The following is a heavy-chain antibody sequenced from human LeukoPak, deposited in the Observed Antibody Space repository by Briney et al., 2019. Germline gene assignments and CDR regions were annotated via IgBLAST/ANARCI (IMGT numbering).Heavy chain of an antibody. J-gene: IGHJ3*02. CDR2: ISSSSSYI. Sequence: GGSLRLSCAASGFTFSNYAMSWVRQAPGKGLEWVSSISSSSSYIYYADSVKGRFTISRDNAKNSLYLQMNSLRAEDTAVYYCAKTYYDILTGGYGAFDIWGQGTMVTVSS. CDR1: GFTFSNYA. D-gene: IGHD3-9*01. CDR3: AKTYYDILTGGYGAFDI. V-gene: IGHV3-21*01.